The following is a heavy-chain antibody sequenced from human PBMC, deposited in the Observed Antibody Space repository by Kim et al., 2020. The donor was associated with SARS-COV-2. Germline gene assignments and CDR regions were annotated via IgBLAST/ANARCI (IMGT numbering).Heavy chain of an antibody. D-gene: IGHD6-19*01. J-gene: IGHJ2*01. Sequence: SETLSLTCSVSGASISRQYWAWIRQTPGKGLEWIGYTYNSGRIGYVSYSGDPNDNPSLRSRVTISVDMSKNQYTLKLSSVTAADTAVYYCASVLSSGWY. CDR3: ASVLSSGWY. V-gene: IGHV4-59*11. CDR1: GASISRQY. CDR2: TYNSGRIGYVSYSGDP.